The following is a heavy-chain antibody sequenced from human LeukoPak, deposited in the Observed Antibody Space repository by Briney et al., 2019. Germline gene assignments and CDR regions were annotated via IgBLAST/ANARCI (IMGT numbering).Heavy chain of an antibody. J-gene: IGHJ4*02. Sequence: SETLSLTCTVSGGSISSGSYYWSWIRQPAGKGLEWIGRIYTSGSTNYNPSLKSRVTISVDTSKNQFSLKLSSVTAADTAVYYCAREGVFGDYNNSPPNWGQGTLVTVSS. CDR2: IYTSGST. CDR3: AREGVFGDYNNSPPN. CDR1: GGSISSGSYY. V-gene: IGHV4-61*02. D-gene: IGHD4-17*01.